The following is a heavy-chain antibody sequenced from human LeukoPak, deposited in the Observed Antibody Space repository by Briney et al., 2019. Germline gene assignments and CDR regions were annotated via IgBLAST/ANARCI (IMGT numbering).Heavy chain of an antibody. V-gene: IGHV5-10-1*01. J-gene: IGHJ4*02. CDR2: IDPSDSYT. D-gene: IGHD4-17*01. Sequence: GESLKISCKGSGYSFPSYWITWVRQMPGKGLEWMGRIDPSDSYTDYSPSFQGHVTMSVDKSISTAYLQWSSLKASDTAMYYCARPTTGGFLDYWGQGTLVTVSS. CDR1: GYSFPSYW. CDR3: ARPTTGGFLDY.